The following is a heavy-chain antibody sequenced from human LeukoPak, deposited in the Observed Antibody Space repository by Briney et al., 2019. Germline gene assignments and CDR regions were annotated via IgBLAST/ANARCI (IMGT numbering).Heavy chain of an antibody. CDR1: GGSISSYC. V-gene: IGHV4-59*08. CDR3: ARHISYGGDSAFGY. Sequence: SETLSLTCTVSGGSISSYCWSWIRQPPGKGLEWIGYIHYSGITNYNPSLKSRVTISMDTSKNQFSLKLSSVAAADTAIYYCARHISYGGDSAFGYWGQGTLVTVSS. J-gene: IGHJ4*02. CDR2: IHYSGIT. D-gene: IGHD4-23*01.